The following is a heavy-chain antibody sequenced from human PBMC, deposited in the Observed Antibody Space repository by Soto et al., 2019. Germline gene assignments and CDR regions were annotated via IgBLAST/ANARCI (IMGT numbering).Heavy chain of an antibody. CDR2: ISGSGGST. J-gene: IGHJ4*02. CDR1: GFTFSSYA. V-gene: IGHV3-23*01. CDR3: ATPLGFPGDN. Sequence: VGSLRLSCAASGFTFSSYAMSWVRQAPGKGLEWVAAISGSGGSTYYADSVKGRFTISRDNSKNTLYLQMNSLRAEDTAVYYFATPLGFPGDNWGQGPLVTAPQ.